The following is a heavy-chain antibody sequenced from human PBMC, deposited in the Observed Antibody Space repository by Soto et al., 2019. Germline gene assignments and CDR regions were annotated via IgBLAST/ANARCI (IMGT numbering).Heavy chain of an antibody. CDR1: GYTFTSYG. V-gene: IGHV1-18*01. D-gene: IGHD5-12*01. Sequence: EASVKVSCKASGYTFTSYGISWVRQAPGQGLEWMGWISAYNGNTNYAQKLQGRVTMTTDTSTSTAYMELRSLRSDDTAVYYCARAFTLVATIRYYYGMDVWGQGTTVTVSS. CDR3: ARAFTLVATIRYYYGMDV. J-gene: IGHJ6*02. CDR2: ISAYNGNT.